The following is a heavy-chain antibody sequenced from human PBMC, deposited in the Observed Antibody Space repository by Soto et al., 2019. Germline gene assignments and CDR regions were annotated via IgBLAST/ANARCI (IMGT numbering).Heavy chain of an antibody. J-gene: IGHJ6*02. CDR2: INPNSGGT. CDR3: AATFDSHGILYYGMDV. D-gene: IGHD3-16*01. Sequence: ASVKVSCKASGYTFTSYGISWVRQAPGQGLEWMGWINPNSGGTNYAQKFQGWVTMTRDTSTSTVYMELSSLRSEDTAAYYCAATFDSHGILYYGMDVWGQGTTVTVSS. CDR1: GYTFTSYG. V-gene: IGHV1-2*04.